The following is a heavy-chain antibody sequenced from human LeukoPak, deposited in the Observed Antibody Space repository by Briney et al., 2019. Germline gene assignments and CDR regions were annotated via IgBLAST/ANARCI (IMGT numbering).Heavy chain of an antibody. CDR1: GGTFSSYA. CDR2: IIPIFGTA. CDR3: ALPPRGDSSGRPYFDY. Sequence: SVKVSCKASGGTFSSYAISWVRQAPGQGLEWMGRIIPIFGTANYAQKFQGRVTITTDESTSTAYMELSSLRSEDTAVYYCALPPRGDSSGRPYFDYWGQGTMVTVSS. J-gene: IGHJ4*03. V-gene: IGHV1-69*05. D-gene: IGHD3-22*01.